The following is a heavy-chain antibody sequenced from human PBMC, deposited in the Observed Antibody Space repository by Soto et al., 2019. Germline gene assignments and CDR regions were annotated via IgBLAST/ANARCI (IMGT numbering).Heavy chain of an antibody. CDR3: ARDQLYYNDISGRPLNAFDV. D-gene: IGHD3-22*01. Sequence: PGGSLRLSCAASGFTFDDYGMSWVRQAPGKGLEWVSGINWNGDSTGYADSVKGRFTISRDNAKNSLSLQMNSLRAEDTAVYYCARDQLYYNDISGRPLNAFDVWGQGTMVTVSS. CDR1: GFTFDDYG. J-gene: IGHJ3*01. CDR2: INWNGDST. V-gene: IGHV3-20*04.